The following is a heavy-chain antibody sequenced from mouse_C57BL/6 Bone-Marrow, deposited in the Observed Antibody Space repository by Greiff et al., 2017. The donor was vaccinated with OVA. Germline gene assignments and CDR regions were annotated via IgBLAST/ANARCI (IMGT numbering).Heavy chain of an antibody. CDR3: TRLDYDYDDWYFDV. CDR2: IDPETGGT. Sequence: QVQLQQSGAELVRPGASVTLSCKASGYTFTDYEMHWVKQTPVHGLEWIGAIDPETGGTAYNQKFKGKAILTADKSSSTAYMELRSLTSEDSAVYYCTRLDYDYDDWYFDVWGTGTTVTVSS. CDR1: GYTFTDYE. V-gene: IGHV1-15*01. J-gene: IGHJ1*03. D-gene: IGHD2-4*01.